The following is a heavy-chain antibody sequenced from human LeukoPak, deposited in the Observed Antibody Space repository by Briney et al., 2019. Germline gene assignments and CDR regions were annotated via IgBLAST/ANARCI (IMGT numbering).Heavy chain of an antibody. V-gene: IGHV3-23*01. CDR2: ISGSGGST. CDR1: GFTFSSYA. J-gene: IGHJ4*02. CDR3: AKGKIVVVTAALDY. Sequence: PGGSLRLSCAASGFTFSSYAMSWVRQAPGKGLEWVSAISGSGGSTYYADFVKGRFTISRDNSKNTLYLQMNSLRAEDTAVYYCAKGKIVVVTAALDYWGQGTLVTVSS. D-gene: IGHD2-21*02.